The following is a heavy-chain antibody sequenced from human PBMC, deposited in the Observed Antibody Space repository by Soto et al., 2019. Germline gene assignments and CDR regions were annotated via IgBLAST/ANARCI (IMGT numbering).Heavy chain of an antibody. Sequence: EVHLLESGGGLIQPGGSLTLSCAASGFTFSNYAMSWVRQAPGKGLEWVSAISDTGGITNYVDSVKGRFTISRDNSKNTLYLQMNRLRVEETAIYYCAKDRQQSKYNGLDVWGQGTTVTVSS. CDR1: GFTFSNYA. CDR3: AKDRQQSKYNGLDV. V-gene: IGHV3-23*01. J-gene: IGHJ6*02. D-gene: IGHD1-1*01. CDR2: ISDTGGIT.